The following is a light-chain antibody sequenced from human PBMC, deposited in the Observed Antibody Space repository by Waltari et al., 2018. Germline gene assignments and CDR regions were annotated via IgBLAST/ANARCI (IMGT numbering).Light chain of an antibody. CDR1: SRAAGGYNF. CDR3: ASYASTRKV. V-gene: IGLV2-8*01. J-gene: IGLJ3*02. CDR2: GVD. Sequence: QSALTQPPSASGSPGQSVTISCTGSSRAAGGYNFVSWYQQHTGKAPKLMIYGVDKRPSGVPDRFSGSKSGNTASLTVSGLQAEDEADYFCASYASTRKVFGGGTKLTVL.